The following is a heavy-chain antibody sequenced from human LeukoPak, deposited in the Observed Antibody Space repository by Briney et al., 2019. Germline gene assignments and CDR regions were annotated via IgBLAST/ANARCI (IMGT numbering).Heavy chain of an antibody. CDR1: GFTFSNYA. CDR3: AKERRGYYAEY. CDR2: ISYAGTTK. J-gene: IGHJ4*02. D-gene: IGHD1-26*01. Sequence: HPGGSLRLSCEATGFTFSNYAMHWVRQAPGKGLEWVALISYAGTTKYYVDSVKGRFTISRDDSKNTLYLQMNTLRAEDTALYYCAKERRGYYAEYWGQGTLVTVSS. V-gene: IGHV3-30*18.